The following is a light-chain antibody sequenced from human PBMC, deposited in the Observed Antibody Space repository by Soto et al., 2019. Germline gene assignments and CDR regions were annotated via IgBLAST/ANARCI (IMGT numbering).Light chain of an antibody. V-gene: IGLV2-14*01. Sequence: QSALTQPASVSGSPGQSITISCTGTSSDVGGYNYVSWYQQHPGKAPKLMIYDVSNRPSGVSNRFSGSKSGNTASLTISGLQDEDEADYYCSSYTSSSTPNWVFGGGTKVTVL. CDR2: DVS. J-gene: IGLJ3*02. CDR1: SSDVGGYNY. CDR3: SSYTSSSTPNWV.